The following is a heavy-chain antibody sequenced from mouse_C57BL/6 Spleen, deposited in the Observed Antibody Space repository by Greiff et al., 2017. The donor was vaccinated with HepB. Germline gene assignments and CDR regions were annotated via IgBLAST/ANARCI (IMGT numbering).Heavy chain of an antibody. Sequence: QVHVKQSGAELVRPGASVTLSCKASGYTFTDYEMHWVKQTPVHGLEWIGAIDPETGGTAYNQKFKGKAILTADKSSSTAYMELRSLTSEDSAVYYCTRWGFTTVVATFDYWGQGTTLTVSS. CDR2: IDPETGGT. CDR3: TRWGFTTVVATFDY. D-gene: IGHD1-1*01. CDR1: GYTFTDYE. J-gene: IGHJ2*01. V-gene: IGHV1-15*01.